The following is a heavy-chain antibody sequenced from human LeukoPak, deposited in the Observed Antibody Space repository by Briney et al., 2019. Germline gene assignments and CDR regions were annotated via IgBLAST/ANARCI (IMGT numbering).Heavy chain of an antibody. D-gene: IGHD6-6*01. V-gene: IGHV1-69*01. J-gene: IGHJ4*02. CDR3: ARDLKLYSSSSHYFDY. CDR2: IIPIYGTT. Sequence: SVMDSCKASGGTYAISWVRQAPGQGLEWMGGIIPIYGTTNYAQKFQGRVTITADESTSTAYMELSSLRSDDTAVYFCARDLKLYSSSSHYFDYWGQGALVSVSS. CDR1: GGTYA.